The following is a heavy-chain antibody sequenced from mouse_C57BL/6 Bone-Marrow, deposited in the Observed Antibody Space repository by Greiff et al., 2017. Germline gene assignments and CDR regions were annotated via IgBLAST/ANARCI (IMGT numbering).Heavy chain of an antibody. J-gene: IGHJ4*01. CDR3: ARPTVYYAMDY. CDR1: GFTFSSYG. CDR2: ISSGGSYT. D-gene: IGHD1-1*01. V-gene: IGHV5-6*01. Sequence: EVKVVESGGDLVKPGGSLKLSCAASGFTFSSYGMSWVRQTPDKRLEWVATISSGGSYTYYPASVKGRFTISRDNAKNTLYLQMSSLKSEDTAMYYCARPTVYYAMDYWGQGTSVTAAS.